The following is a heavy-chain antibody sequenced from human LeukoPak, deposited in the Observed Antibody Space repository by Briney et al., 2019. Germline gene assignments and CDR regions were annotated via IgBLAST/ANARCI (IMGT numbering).Heavy chain of an antibody. Sequence: GGSLRLSCAASGFTFSNAWMSWVRQAPGKGLEWVGRIKSKTDGGTTDYAAPVKGRFTISRDDSKNTLCLQMNSLKTEDTAVYYCTTDPSGSYQSGLDYWGQGTLVTVSS. CDR2: IKSKTDGGTT. V-gene: IGHV3-15*01. D-gene: IGHD1-26*01. J-gene: IGHJ4*02. CDR1: GFTFSNAW. CDR3: TTDPSGSYQSGLDY.